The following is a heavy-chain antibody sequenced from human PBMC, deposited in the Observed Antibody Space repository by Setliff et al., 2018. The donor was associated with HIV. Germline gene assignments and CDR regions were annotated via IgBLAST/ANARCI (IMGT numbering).Heavy chain of an antibody. Sequence: ASVKVSCKASGYTFTSCFLHWVRQATGQGLEWMGWMNPNNGNTGYAEKFQGRVTMTRDTSISTAYMELSSLRSDDTAVYYCARGTAPRPASVLEFLEWLFPNWFDPWGQGTLVTVSS. D-gene: IGHD3-3*02. CDR3: ARGTAPRPASVLEFLEWLFPNWFDP. J-gene: IGHJ5*02. V-gene: IGHV1-8*02. CDR2: MNPNNGNT. CDR1: GYTFTSCF.